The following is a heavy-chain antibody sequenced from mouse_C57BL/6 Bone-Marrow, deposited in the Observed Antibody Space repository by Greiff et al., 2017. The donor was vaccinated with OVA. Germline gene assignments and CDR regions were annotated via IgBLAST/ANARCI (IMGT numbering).Heavy chain of an antibody. D-gene: IGHD2-2*01. Sequence: VQLVESGAELARPGASVKLSCKASGYTFTSYGISWVKQRTGQGLEWIGEIYPRSGNTYYNEKFKGKATLTADKSSSTAYMELRSLTSEDSAVYFCAVYGYDDWFAYWGQGTLVTVSA. V-gene: IGHV1-81*01. CDR1: GYTFTSYG. CDR3: AVYGYDDWFAY. CDR2: IYPRSGNT. J-gene: IGHJ3*01.